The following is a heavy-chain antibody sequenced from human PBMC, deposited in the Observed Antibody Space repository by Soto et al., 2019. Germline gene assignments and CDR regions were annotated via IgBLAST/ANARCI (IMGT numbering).Heavy chain of an antibody. Sequence: SETLSLTCTVSGGSISSYYWSWIRQPPGKGLEWIGYIYYSGSTNYNPSLKSRVTISVDTSKNQFSLKLSSVTAADTAVYYCARGLSGYYFDYWGQGTLVTVSS. CDR2: IYYSGST. CDR1: GGSISSYY. CDR3: ARGLSGYYFDY. J-gene: IGHJ4*02. V-gene: IGHV4-59*01. D-gene: IGHD1-26*01.